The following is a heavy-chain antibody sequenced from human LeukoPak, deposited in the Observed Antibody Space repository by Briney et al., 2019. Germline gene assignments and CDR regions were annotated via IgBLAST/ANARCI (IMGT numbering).Heavy chain of an antibody. CDR3: ARGHIPRVPAALAFDI. D-gene: IGHD2-2*01. V-gene: IGHV4-4*07. Sequence: SETLSLTCTVSGGSISSYYWSWIRQPAGKGLEWIGRIYTSGSTNYNPSLKSRVTMSVDTSKNQFSLTLSSVTAADTAVYYCARGHIPRVPAALAFDIWGQGTKVTVSS. CDR2: IYTSGST. J-gene: IGHJ3*02. CDR1: GGSISSYY.